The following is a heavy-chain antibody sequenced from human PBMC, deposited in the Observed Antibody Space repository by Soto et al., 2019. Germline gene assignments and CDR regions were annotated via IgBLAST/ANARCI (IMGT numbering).Heavy chain of an antibody. CDR1: GYTFTSDY. V-gene: IGHV1-46*01. Sequence: ASVKVSCKASGYTFTSDYMHWVRQAPGQGLEWMARINPSGGSTIYSQNFQDRLSVTRDTSTSTVYMELSSLRSEDTAVYYCATGVVPAAIGPYYYYMDVWGKGTTVTVSS. CDR2: INPSGGST. D-gene: IGHD2-2*01. CDR3: ATGVVPAAIGPYYYYMDV. J-gene: IGHJ6*03.